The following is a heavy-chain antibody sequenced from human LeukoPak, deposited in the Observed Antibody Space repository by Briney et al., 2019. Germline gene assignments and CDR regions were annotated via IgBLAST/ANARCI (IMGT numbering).Heavy chain of an antibody. J-gene: IGHJ3*01. CDR3: ARDRYDVGVAFDF. CDR2: IRVHNGDT. Sequence: EASVKVSCKASGYMFSVFGITWVRQAPGQGLEWMGRIRVHNGDTNYAQTFQGRLTMTTDTSATTAYMELRSLKSDDTAVYYCARDRYDVGVAFDFWGQGTMVTVSS. V-gene: IGHV1-18*01. CDR1: GYMFSVFG. D-gene: IGHD3-9*01.